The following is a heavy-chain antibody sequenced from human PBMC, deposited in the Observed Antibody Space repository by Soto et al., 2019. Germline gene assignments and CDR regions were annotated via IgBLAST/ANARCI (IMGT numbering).Heavy chain of an antibody. J-gene: IGHJ6*02. Sequence: EVQLVESGGGLIQPGGSLRLSCAASGFTVSSNYMSWVRQAPGKGLEWVSVIYSGGSTYYADSVKGRFTISRDNSKNTLYLQMNSLRAEDTAVYYCARAGNYGDHPWYYGMDVWGQGTTVTVSS. V-gene: IGHV3-53*01. D-gene: IGHD4-17*01. CDR1: GFTVSSNY. CDR3: ARAGNYGDHPWYYGMDV. CDR2: IYSGGST.